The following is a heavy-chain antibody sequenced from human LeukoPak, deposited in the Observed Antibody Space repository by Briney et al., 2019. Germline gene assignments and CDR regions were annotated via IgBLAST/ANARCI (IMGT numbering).Heavy chain of an antibody. Sequence: PSETLSLTCAVYGGSLSGYYWSWIRQPPGKGLEWIGEINHSGSTNYNPSLKSRVTISVDTSKNQFSLKLSSVTAADTAVYYCARGIPRGEQLAPLDYWGQGTLVTVSS. CDR3: ARGIPRGEQLAPLDY. J-gene: IGHJ4*02. CDR2: INHSGST. D-gene: IGHD6-13*01. CDR1: GGSLSGYY. V-gene: IGHV4-34*01.